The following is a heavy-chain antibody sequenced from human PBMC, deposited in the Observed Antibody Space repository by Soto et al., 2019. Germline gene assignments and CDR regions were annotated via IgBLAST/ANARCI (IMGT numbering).Heavy chain of an antibody. J-gene: IGHJ5*02. D-gene: IGHD3-3*01. CDR3: ARDFFPYYDFWSGYLYNWFDP. V-gene: IGHV4-59*01. Sequence: PSETLSLTCTVSGGSISSYYWSWIRQPPGKGLEWIGYIYYSGSTNYNPSLKSRVTISVDTSKNQFSLKLSSVTAADTAVYYCARDFFPYYDFWSGYLYNWFDPWGQGTLVTVSS. CDR2: IYYSGST. CDR1: GGSISSYY.